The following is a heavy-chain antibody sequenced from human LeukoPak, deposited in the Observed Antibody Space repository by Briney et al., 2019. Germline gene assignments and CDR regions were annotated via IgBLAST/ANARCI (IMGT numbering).Heavy chain of an antibody. V-gene: IGHV4-59*01. CDR2: IYYSGST. CDR3: ASSSGWYYFDY. CDR1: GGSISSYY. J-gene: IGHJ4*02. D-gene: IGHD6-19*01. Sequence: PSETLSLTCTVSGGSISSYYWSWIRQPPGKGLEWIGYIYYSGSTNYNPSLNRRVTISVDTSKNQFSLKLSSVTAADTAVYYCASSSGWYYFDYWGQGTLVTVSS.